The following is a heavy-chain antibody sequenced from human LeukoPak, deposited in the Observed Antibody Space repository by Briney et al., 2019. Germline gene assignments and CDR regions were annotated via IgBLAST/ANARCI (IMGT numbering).Heavy chain of an antibody. Sequence: GRSLRLSCEASGFTFRSHAMHWVRQAPGKGLDWVAVISYDGTNKYYADSVKGRFTISRDNSKNTLYLQMNSLRAEDTAVYYCARDHDSSGYVDFWGQGDLVTVSS. CDR3: ARDHDSSGYVDF. CDR1: GFTFRSHA. J-gene: IGHJ4*02. V-gene: IGHV3-30-3*01. CDR2: ISYDGTNK. D-gene: IGHD3-22*01.